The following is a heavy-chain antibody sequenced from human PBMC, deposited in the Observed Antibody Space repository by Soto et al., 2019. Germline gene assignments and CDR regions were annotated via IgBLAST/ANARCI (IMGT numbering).Heavy chain of an antibody. CDR3: ASDLVGASDSYGLDV. CDR1: GVSFCNYG. Sequence: HAGSMELSSAASGVSFCNYGMDGVRKATGKGLEWVAIIWHDGTNKYYADSVRGRFIISRDNSKNRLYLQMNSLRAEDTAVYYCASDLVGASDSYGLDVWGQGTPVPGFS. D-gene: IGHD1-26*01. J-gene: IGHJ6*02. CDR2: IWHDGTNK. V-gene: IGHV3-33*01.